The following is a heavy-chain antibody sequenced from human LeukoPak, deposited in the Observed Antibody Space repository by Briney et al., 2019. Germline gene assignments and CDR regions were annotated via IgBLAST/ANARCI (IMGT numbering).Heavy chain of an antibody. CDR3: ARGMDYDILAGPPDY. Sequence: GGSLRLSCAASEFTFSSYAMHWVRQAPDKGLEWVALISYDGSNEEYADSVKGRFTISRDNSKNSLYLQMNSLRGEDTAVYYCARGMDYDILAGPPDYWGQGTLVTVSS. D-gene: IGHD3-9*01. CDR1: EFTFSSYA. V-gene: IGHV3-30*04. J-gene: IGHJ4*02. CDR2: ISYDGSNE.